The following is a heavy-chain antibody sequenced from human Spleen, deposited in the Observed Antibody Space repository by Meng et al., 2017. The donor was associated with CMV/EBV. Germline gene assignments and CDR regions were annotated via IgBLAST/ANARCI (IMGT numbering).Heavy chain of an antibody. CDR2: INPRDGTT. D-gene: IGHD3-10*01. Sequence: ASVKVSCKASGYLLTSFYMHWVRQAPGQGLEWMAIINPRDGTTSYAQKFQGRVTVTRDTSTSTVYMGLSSLRSEDTAVYYCARGDLQRECWFDPWGQGALVTVSS. J-gene: IGHJ5*02. V-gene: IGHV1-46*01. CDR3: ARGDLQRECWFDP. CDR1: GYLLTSFY.